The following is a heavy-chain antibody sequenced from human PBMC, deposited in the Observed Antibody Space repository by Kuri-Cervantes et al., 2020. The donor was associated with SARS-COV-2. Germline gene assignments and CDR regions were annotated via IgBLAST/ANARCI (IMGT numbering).Heavy chain of an antibody. D-gene: IGHD2-2*01. CDR3: ARGKTKRTSLTTYYYYGMDV. CDR1: GGSFSGYY. CDR2: INHSGST. J-gene: IGHJ6*02. Sequence: GSLRLSCAVSGGSFSGYYCSWIRQPPGKGLEWIGEINHSGSTNYNPSLKSRVTISVDTSKNQFSLKLISVTAADTAVYYCARGKTKRTSLTTYYYYGMDVWGQGTTVTVSS. V-gene: IGHV4-34*01.